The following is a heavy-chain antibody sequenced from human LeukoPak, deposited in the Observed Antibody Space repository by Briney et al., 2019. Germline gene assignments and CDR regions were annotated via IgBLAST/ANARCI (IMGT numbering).Heavy chain of an antibody. D-gene: IGHD6-13*01. J-gene: IGHJ5*02. CDR1: GYTLTELS. V-gene: IGHV1-24*01. CDR2: FDPEDGET. Sequence: ASAKVSCKVSGYTLTELSMHWVRQAPGKGLEWMGGFDPEDGETIYAQKFQGRVTMTEDTSTDTAYMELSSLRSEDTAVYYCATVGSGYSSSWYWFDPWGQGTLVTVSS. CDR3: ATVGSGYSSSWYWFDP.